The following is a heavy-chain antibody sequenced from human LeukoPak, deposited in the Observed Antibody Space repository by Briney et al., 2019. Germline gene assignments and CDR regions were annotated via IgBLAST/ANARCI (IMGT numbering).Heavy chain of an antibody. CDR1: GFTFSDYY. CDR2: IAGSVSTI. J-gene: IGHJ3*02. CDR3: ARVGRAMAAAGFGAFDI. V-gene: IGHV3-11*01. D-gene: IGHD6-13*01. Sequence: GGSLRLSCAVSGFTFSDYYMSWIRQAPGKGLEWVSYIAGSVSTIYYADSVKGRFTISRDNAKNSLYLQMSSLRAEDTAIYYCARVGRAMAAAGFGAFDIWGQGTTVTVSS.